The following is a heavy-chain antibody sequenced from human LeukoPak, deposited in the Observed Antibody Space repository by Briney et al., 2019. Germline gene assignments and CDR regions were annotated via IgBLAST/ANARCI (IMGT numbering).Heavy chain of an antibody. V-gene: IGHV1-3*01. J-gene: IGHJ2*01. CDR3: GRDRYWYFDL. CDR1: GYIFTNYA. Sequence: GASVKVSCKASGYIFTNYAMHWVRQAPGQGLEWMGWINAGNGNTKYSQNFQGRVTITRDTSASTAYMELSSLRSEDTAVYYCGRDRYWYFDLWGRGTLVTVSS. CDR2: INAGNGNT.